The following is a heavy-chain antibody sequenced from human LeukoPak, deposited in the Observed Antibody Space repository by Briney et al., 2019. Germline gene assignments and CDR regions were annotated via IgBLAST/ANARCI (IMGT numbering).Heavy chain of an antibody. V-gene: IGHV1-18*01. Sequence: GASVKVSCKASGYTFTSYGISWVRQAPGQGLEWMGWISAYNGNTNYAQKLQGRVTMTTVTSTSTAYMELRSLRSDDTAVYYCAREGVTMIVVAETGPDYWGQGTLVTVSS. CDR2: ISAYNGNT. CDR1: GYTFTSYG. CDR3: AREGVTMIVVAETGPDY. J-gene: IGHJ4*02. D-gene: IGHD3-22*01.